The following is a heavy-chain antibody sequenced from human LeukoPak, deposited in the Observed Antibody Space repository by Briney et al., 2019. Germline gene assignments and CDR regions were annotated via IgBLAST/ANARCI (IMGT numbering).Heavy chain of an antibody. V-gene: IGHV4-4*07. J-gene: IGHJ4*02. CDR1: GGPISSYY. Sequence: PSETLSLTCTVSGGPISSYYWSWIRQPAGKGLEWIGRIYTSGSTNYNPSLKSRVTMSVDTSKNQFSLKLSSVTAADTAVYYCARESRYSSSWYVKDYWGQGTLVTVSS. CDR2: IYTSGST. CDR3: ARESRYSSSWYVKDY. D-gene: IGHD6-13*01.